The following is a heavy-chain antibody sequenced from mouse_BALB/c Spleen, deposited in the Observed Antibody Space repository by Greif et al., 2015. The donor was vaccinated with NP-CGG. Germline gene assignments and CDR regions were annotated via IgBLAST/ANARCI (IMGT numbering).Heavy chain of an antibody. CDR1: GYAFTNYL. V-gene: IGHV1-54*03. J-gene: IGHJ2*01. Sequence: VQLQKSGAELVRPGTSVKVSCKTSGYAFTNYLIEWVKQRPGQGLEWIGVINPGSGGTNYNEKFKGKATLTADKYTITAYMQLSSLTSYVSAVYFWTIMSRFNYEVFDVFGLGIPPTVSS. CDR3: TIMSRFNYEVFDV. CDR2: INPGSGGT. D-gene: IGHD2-1*01.